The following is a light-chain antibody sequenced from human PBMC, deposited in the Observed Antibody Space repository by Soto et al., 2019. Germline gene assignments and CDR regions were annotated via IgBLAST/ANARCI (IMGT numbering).Light chain of an antibody. CDR2: GAN. V-gene: IGKV1-39*01. J-gene: IGKJ1*01. Sequence: DIQMTQSPSSLTASVGDRVTITCRASQSISRYLNWYQHKAGQAPKLLIYGANILQSGVPSGFSGSGSGTDFTLTINSLQPEDFETYSCQQTYSAPWTFGQGTKVDIK. CDR3: QQTYSAPWT. CDR1: QSISRY.